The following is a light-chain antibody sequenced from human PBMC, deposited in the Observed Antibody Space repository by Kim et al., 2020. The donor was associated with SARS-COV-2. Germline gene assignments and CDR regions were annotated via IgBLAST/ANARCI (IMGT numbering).Light chain of an antibody. V-gene: IGLV1-51*01. CDR3: GTWDSSLSVGV. CDR2: DNN. J-gene: IGLJ3*02. Sequence: GQKVTISCSGSSSNIGNNYVAWYQQLPGTAPKLLIYDNNKRPSGIPDRFSGSKSGTSATLGITGLQTGDEADYYCGTWDSSLSVGVFGGGTQLTFL. CDR1: SSNIGNNY.